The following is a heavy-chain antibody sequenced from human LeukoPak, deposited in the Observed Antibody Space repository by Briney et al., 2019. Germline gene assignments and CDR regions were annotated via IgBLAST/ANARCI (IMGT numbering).Heavy chain of an antibody. CDR1: GGTFSSYA. J-gene: IGHJ4*02. V-gene: IGHV1-69*05. D-gene: IGHD5-24*01. CDR2: IIPIFGTA. Sequence: VASVKVSCKASGGTFSSYAISWVRQAPGQGLEWMGGIIPIFGTANYAQKFQGRVTITTDESTSTAYMELSSLRSEDTAVYYCASSSKSEMATIRYFDYWGQGTLVTVPS. CDR3: ASSSKSEMATIRYFDY.